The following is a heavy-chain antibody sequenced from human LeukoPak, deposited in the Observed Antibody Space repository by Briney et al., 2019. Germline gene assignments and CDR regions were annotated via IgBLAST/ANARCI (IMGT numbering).Heavy chain of an antibody. CDR1: GGSLSGYY. D-gene: IGHD3-16*01. V-gene: IGHV4-34*01. J-gene: IGHJ5*02. Sequence: SETLSLTCAVYGGSLSGYYWSWIRQPPGKGLEWIGEINHSGSTNYNPSLKSRVTISVDTAKNQFSLRLNSVTAADTALYYCARGSRGGYNWFDPWGQGTLVIVSS. CDR3: ARGSRGGYNWFDP. CDR2: INHSGST.